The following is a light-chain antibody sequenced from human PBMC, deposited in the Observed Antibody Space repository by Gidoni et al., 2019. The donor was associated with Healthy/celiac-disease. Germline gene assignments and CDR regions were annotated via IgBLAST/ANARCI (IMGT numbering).Light chain of an antibody. CDR2: GAS. J-gene: IGKJ1*01. Sequence: DIVLTPSPGTLSLSPGERATLSCRASQSVSSSYLAWYQQKPGQAPRLLIDGASSRATGIPDRFSGSGSGTDFTLTISRLEPEDFAVYYCQQYGSSPTFGQGTKVEIK. V-gene: IGKV3-20*01. CDR3: QQYGSSPT. CDR1: QSVSSSY.